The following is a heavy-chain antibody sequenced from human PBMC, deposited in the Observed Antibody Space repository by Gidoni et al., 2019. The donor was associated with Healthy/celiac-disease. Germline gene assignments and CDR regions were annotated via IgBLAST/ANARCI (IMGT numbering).Heavy chain of an antibody. CDR2: IYSGGST. CDR3: VREGCSSTSCYLWYFDL. Sequence: GFTVSSNYMSWVRQAPGKGLEWVSVIYSGGSTYYADSVKGRFTISRDNSKNTLYLQMNSLRAEDTAVYYCVREGCSSTSCYLWYFDLWGRGTLVTVSS. J-gene: IGHJ2*01. V-gene: IGHV3-66*01. D-gene: IGHD2-2*01. CDR1: GFTVSSNY.